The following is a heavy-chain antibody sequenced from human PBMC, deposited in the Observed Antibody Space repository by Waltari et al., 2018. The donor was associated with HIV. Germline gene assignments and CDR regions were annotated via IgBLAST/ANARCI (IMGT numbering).Heavy chain of an antibody. V-gene: IGHV4-61*02. J-gene: IGHJ4*02. CDR2: IYTSGST. CDR1: GGSISSGSYY. CDR3: ARRLLWFGERGYFDY. D-gene: IGHD3-10*01. Sequence: QVQLQESGPGLVKPSQTLSLTCTVSGGSISSGSYYWSWIRQPAGKGLEWIGRIYTSGSTNYTPSLKSRVTISVDTSKNQFSLKLSSVTAADTAVYYCARRLLWFGERGYFDYWGQGTLVTVSS.